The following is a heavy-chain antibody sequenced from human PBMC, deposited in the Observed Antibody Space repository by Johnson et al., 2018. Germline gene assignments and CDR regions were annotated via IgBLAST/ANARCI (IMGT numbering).Heavy chain of an antibody. J-gene: IGHJ4*02. CDR1: GFTFSSYS. Sequence: VQLVQSGGGLVQPGGSLRLSCAASGFTFSSYSMNWVRQAPGKGLEWVSYISSRSSTIYYADSVKGRFTISRDNAKNSLYLQMDSLRAEDTALYYCTRSVMGATSDYWGQGTLVTVSS. V-gene: IGHV3-48*01. CDR3: TRSVMGATSDY. D-gene: IGHD1-26*01. CDR2: ISSRSSTI.